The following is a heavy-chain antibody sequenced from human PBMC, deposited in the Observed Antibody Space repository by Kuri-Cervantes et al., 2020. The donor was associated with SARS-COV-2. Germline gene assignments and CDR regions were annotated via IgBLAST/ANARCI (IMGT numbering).Heavy chain of an antibody. J-gene: IGHJ6*02. V-gene: IGHV1-18*01. CDR2: ISAYNGNT. Sequence: GGSLRLSCKASGYTFTSYGISWVRQAPGQGLEWMGWISAYNGNTNYAQKLQGRVTMTTDTSTSTAYMELSSLRSEDTAVYYCARGLYLRSPVYGMDVWGQGTTVTVSS. CDR1: GYTFTSYG. CDR3: ARGLYLRSPVYGMDV.